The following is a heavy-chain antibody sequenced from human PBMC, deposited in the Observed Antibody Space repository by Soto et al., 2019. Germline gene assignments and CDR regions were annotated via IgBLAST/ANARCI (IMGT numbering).Heavy chain of an antibody. D-gene: IGHD6-13*01. V-gene: IGHV1-18*04. CDR3: ARLGIAAAGTPLNYYGMDV. CDR1: GYTFTSYG. J-gene: IGHJ6*02. Sequence: ASVNVSCKASGYTFTSYGISWVRQAPGQGLEWMGWISAYNGNTNYAQKLQGRVTMTTDTSTSTAYMELRSLRSDDTAVYYCARLGIAAAGTPLNYYGMDVWGQGTTVTVSS. CDR2: ISAYNGNT.